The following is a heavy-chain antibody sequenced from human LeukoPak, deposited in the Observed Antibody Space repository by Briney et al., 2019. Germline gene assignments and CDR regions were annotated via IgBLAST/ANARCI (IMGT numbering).Heavy chain of an antibody. D-gene: IGHD3-16*02. J-gene: IGHJ4*02. Sequence: ASVKVSCKASGYTFTGYYMHWVRQAPGQGLEWMGGIIPIFGTANYAQKFQGRVTITADKSTSTAYMELSSLRSEDTAVYYCATIPRGAVWGSYRHPVDYWGQGTLVTVSS. CDR1: GYTFTGYY. CDR2: IIPIFGTA. V-gene: IGHV1-69*06. CDR3: ATIPRGAVWGSYRHPVDY.